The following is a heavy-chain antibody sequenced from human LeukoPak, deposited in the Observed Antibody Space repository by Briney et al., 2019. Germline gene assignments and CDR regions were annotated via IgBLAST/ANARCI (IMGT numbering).Heavy chain of an antibody. V-gene: IGHV4-34*01. CDR3: ARVGVIADFDY. Sequence: NTSETLSPTCAVYGGSFSGYYWSWVRQPPGKELEWIGSIYYSGSSHYNPSLKSRVSMSRDTAKNQFSLNLSSVTAADTAVYYCARVGVIADFDYWGQGTLVTVSS. CDR1: GGSFSGYY. J-gene: IGHJ4*02. D-gene: IGHD3-10*01. CDR2: IYYSGSS.